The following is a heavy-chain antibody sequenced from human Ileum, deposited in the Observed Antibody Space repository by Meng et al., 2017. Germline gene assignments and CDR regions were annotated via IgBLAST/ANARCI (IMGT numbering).Heavy chain of an antibody. J-gene: IGHJ4*02. CDR1: GLTFSSYA. CDR3: AKALGTGTTNFDY. V-gene: IGHV3-23*01. D-gene: IGHD1-1*01. Sequence: GSLTLSCAASGLTFSSYAMSWVRQAPGKGLEWVSAISCSGGSTYYADSVKGRFTISRDNSKNTLYLQMNSLRAEETAVSYCAKALGTGTTNFDYWGQGTLVTVSS. CDR2: ISCSGGST.